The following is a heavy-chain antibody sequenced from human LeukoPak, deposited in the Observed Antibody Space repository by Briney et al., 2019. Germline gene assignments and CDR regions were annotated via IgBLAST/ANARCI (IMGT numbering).Heavy chain of an antibody. Sequence: ASVKVSCKASGYTLTGYHMHWVQQAPGQGLEWMGWINPNSGGTNYAQKFQGRVTMTRDTSISTAYMELSRLRSDDTAVYYCARVRITMINDAFDIWAQGTMVTVFS. CDR2: INPNSGGT. V-gene: IGHV1-2*02. CDR1: GYTLTGYH. CDR3: ARVRITMINDAFDI. D-gene: IGHD3-22*01. J-gene: IGHJ3*02.